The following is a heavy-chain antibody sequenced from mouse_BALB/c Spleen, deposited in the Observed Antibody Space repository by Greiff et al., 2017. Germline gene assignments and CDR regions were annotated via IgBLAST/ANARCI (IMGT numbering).Heavy chain of an antibody. CDR3: AREGY. V-gene: IGHV5-17*02. CDR1: GFTFSSFG. J-gene: IGHJ2*01. Sequence: EVQVVESGGGLVQPGGSRKLSCAASGFTFSSFGMHWVRQAPEKGLEWVAYISSGSSTIYYADTVKGRFTISRDNPKNTLYLQMSSLKSEDTAMYYCAREGYWGQGTTLTVSS. CDR2: ISSGSSTI.